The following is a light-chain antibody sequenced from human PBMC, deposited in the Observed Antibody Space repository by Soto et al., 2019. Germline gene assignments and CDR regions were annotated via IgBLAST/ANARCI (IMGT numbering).Light chain of an antibody. Sequence: DLQLPQSPSTLSASVGDRVTITCRASQSISSWLAWYQQKPGKAPNLLIYKTPNLESGVPSRFSGSGSGTEFTLTISSLQPDDFATYYCQYYNDYCWTFGQGTKVEIK. CDR1: QSISSW. CDR2: KTP. CDR3: QYYNDYCWT. J-gene: IGKJ1*01. V-gene: IGKV1-5*03.